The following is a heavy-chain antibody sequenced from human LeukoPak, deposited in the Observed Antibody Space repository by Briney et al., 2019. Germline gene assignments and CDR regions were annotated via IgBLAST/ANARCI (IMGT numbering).Heavy chain of an antibody. CDR3: ARDPELAFQHYYGMDV. J-gene: IGHJ6*02. D-gene: IGHD3-3*02. Sequence: SETLSLTCTVSGVSISSYYWSWIRQPAGKGLEWIGRIYTSGSTNYNPSLKSRVTMSVDTSKNQFSLKLSSVTAADTAVYYCARDPELAFQHYYGMDVWGQGTTVTVSS. CDR2: IYTSGST. V-gene: IGHV4-4*07. CDR1: GVSISSYY.